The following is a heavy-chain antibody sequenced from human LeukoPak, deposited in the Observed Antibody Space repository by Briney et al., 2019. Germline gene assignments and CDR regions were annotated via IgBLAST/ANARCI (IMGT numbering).Heavy chain of an antibody. Sequence: GGSLRLSCAASGFTFSSYGMHWVRQAPGKGLEWVAVILSDGSKEFYTDSVKGRFTISRDNAKNSLYLQMNSLRAEDTAVYYCARDQGYGGNSYFDYWGQGTLVTVS. CDR3: ARDQGYGGNSYFDY. J-gene: IGHJ4*02. V-gene: IGHV3-33*01. CDR2: ILSDGSKE. CDR1: GFTFSSYG. D-gene: IGHD4-23*01.